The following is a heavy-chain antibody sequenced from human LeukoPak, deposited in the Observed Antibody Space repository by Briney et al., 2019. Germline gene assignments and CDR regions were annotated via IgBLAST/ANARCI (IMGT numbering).Heavy chain of an antibody. V-gene: IGHV4-30-4*01. CDR2: IYYSGST. D-gene: IGHD3-10*01. CDR1: GGSISSGDYY. Sequence: PPETLSLTCTVSGGSISSGDYYWSWIRQPPGKGLEWIGYIYYSGSTYYNPSLKSRVTISVDTSKNQFSLKLSSVTAADTAVYYCARRRWIGAFDYWGQGTLVTVSS. J-gene: IGHJ4*02. CDR3: ARRRWIGAFDY.